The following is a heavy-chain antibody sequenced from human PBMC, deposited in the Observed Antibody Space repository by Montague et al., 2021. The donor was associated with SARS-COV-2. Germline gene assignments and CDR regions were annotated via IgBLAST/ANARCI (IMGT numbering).Heavy chain of an antibody. CDR1: GDSVSSNIAT. J-gene: IGHJ4*02. D-gene: IGHD4-11*01. Sequence: CAISGDSVSSNIATWNWIRQSPSRGLEWLGRTYYRSKWYNDYAESVKSRITIDLDTSKHQFSLHLNSVTPEDTAVYYCARISVGSKYYFDFWGQGTLVTVSS. V-gene: IGHV6-1*01. CDR3: ARISVGSKYYFDF. CDR2: TYYRSKWYN.